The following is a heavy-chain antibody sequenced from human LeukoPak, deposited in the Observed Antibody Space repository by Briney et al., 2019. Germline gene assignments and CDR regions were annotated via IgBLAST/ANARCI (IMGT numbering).Heavy chain of an antibody. CDR3: ARIGAGSSRDY. V-gene: IGHV3-23*01. Sequence: PGGSLRLSCAASGFTFSSCAMSWVRQAPGKGLEWVSGISAGGRSIYYADSLKGRFTISRDNAKNSLYLQMNSLRAEDTAVYYCARIGAGSSRDYWGQGTLVTVSS. CDR1: GFTFSSCA. D-gene: IGHD6-13*01. J-gene: IGHJ4*02. CDR2: ISAGGRSI.